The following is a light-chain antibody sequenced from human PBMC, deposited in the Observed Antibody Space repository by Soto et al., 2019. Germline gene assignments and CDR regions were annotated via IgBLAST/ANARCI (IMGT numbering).Light chain of an antibody. Sequence: QSALTQPRSVSGSPGQSVTISCTGTSSDVGYYNYVSWYQRHPGKAPKLMIYDVFKRPSGVPDRFSGSKSGNTASLTISGLQAEDEGDYYCCSYAGRYNIYLFGTGTKVTVL. CDR2: DVF. CDR1: SSDVGYYNY. CDR3: CSYAGRYNIYL. J-gene: IGLJ1*01. V-gene: IGLV2-11*01.